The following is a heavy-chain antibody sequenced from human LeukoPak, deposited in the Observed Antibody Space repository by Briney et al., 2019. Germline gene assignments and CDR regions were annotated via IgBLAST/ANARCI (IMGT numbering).Heavy chain of an antibody. V-gene: IGHV3-7*01. CDR2: IIPDGSIK. CDR3: ARAVDVADY. Sequence: GGSLRLSCVASGFTFGHHFMSWVRQAPGGGLEWVANIIPDGSIKFHADSVKGRFTISRDNARNSVYLQMNSLRGEDTAVYYCARAVDVADYWGQGTLVAVSS. CDR1: GFTFGHHF. D-gene: IGHD3-16*01. J-gene: IGHJ4*02.